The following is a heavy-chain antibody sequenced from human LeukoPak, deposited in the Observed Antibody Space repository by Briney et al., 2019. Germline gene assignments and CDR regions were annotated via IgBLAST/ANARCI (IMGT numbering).Heavy chain of an antibody. J-gene: IGHJ4*02. D-gene: IGHD3-9*01. CDR3: ARLFPHILAGLDFVY. V-gene: IGHV3-7*01. Sequence: PGGSLRLSCAASGFTFSSYWMSWVRQAPGKGLEWVANIKQDGSEKYYVDSVKGRFTISRDNAKNSLYLQMNSLRAEDTAVYYRARLFPHILAGLDFVYCGQGCLATVYS. CDR2: IKQDGSEK. CDR1: GFTFSSYW.